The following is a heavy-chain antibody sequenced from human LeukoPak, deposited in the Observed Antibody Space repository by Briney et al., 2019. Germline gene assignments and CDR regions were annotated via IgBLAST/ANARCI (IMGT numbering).Heavy chain of an antibody. CDR3: AREGWGITMVRGVITDGFDP. J-gene: IGHJ5*02. CDR1: GGSISSYY. D-gene: IGHD3-10*01. CDR2: IYYSGST. V-gene: IGHV4-59*12. Sequence: PSETLSLTCTVSGGSISSYYWSWIRQPPGKGLEWIGYIYYSGSTNYNPSLKSRVTISVDTSKNQFSLKLSSVTAADTAVYYCAREGWGITMVRGVITDGFDPWGQGTLVTVSS.